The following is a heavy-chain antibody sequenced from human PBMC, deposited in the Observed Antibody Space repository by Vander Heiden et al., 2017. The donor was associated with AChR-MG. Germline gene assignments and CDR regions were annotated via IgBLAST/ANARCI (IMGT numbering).Heavy chain of an antibody. CDR2: INHSGST. CDR3: ARGAPRGCGVVQKRFDY. D-gene: IGHD3-3*01. V-gene: IGHV4-34*01. J-gene: IGHJ4*02. Sequence: QVQLQQWGAGLLKPSETLSLTCAVSGGSFSGYYWSWIRQPPGKGLEWIGEINHSGSTNYNPSLNSRVTISVDTSKNQFSLKLSSVTAADTAVYYCARGAPRGCGVVQKRFDYWGQGTLVTVSS. CDR1: GGSFSGYY.